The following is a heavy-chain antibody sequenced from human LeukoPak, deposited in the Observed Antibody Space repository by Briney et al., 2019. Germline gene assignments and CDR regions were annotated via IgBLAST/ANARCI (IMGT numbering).Heavy chain of an antibody. CDR1: GASISDYF. Sequence: SETLSLTCTVSGASISDYFWSWIRQSAGKGLEWIGRIYISGSTDYNPSLKSRVTMSIDTSKNQFSLKLSSVTAADTAVCYCARLGYNSGPGDFWGQGTLVTVSS. CDR2: IYISGST. D-gene: IGHD6-19*01. CDR3: ARLGYNSGPGDF. J-gene: IGHJ4*02. V-gene: IGHV4-4*07.